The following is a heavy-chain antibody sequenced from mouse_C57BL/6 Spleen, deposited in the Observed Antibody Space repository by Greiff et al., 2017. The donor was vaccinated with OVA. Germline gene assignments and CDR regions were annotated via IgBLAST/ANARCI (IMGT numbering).Heavy chain of an antibody. CDR2: LHPADGDT. D-gene: IGHD1-1*01. Sequence: QVQLQQPGAELVKPGASVKVSCKASGYAFTSYWMHWVKQRPGQGLEWIGRLHPADGDTNYNQKFKGKATLTVDKSSSTAYMQSSSLTAEDAVVYYCAIFVVAFDYWGQGTTLTVSS. CDR3: AIFVVAFDY. J-gene: IGHJ2*01. CDR1: GYAFTSYW. V-gene: IGHV1-74*01.